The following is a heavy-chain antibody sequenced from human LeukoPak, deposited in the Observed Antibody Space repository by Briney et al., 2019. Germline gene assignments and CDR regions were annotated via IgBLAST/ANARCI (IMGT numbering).Heavy chain of an antibody. D-gene: IGHD3-22*01. Sequence: GGSLRLSCAASGFTFSSYDMHWVRQAPGKGLEWVALISYDGSNEYCADSVKGRFTISRDNPKNTVYLQMNSLTTEDTAVYYCAKDRHYQSNVLDYWGQGTLVTVSS. CDR2: ISYDGSNE. J-gene: IGHJ4*02. CDR3: AKDRHYQSNVLDY. CDR1: GFTFSSYD. V-gene: IGHV3-30*18.